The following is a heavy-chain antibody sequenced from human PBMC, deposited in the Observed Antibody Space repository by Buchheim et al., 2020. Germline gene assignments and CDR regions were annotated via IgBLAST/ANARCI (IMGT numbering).Heavy chain of an antibody. D-gene: IGHD2-8*01. CDR1: GFTFGTYA. Sequence: EVQLLESGGGLAQPGGSLRLSCAASGFTFGTYAMNWVRQAPGKGLEWLSVIVGGGSGIHYADAVKGRFTISRDNSKNILYLQMNSLRGEDTAIYYCAKDRTPDGRCELDYWGRGIL. V-gene: IGHV3-23*01. CDR3: AKDRTPDGRCELDY. CDR2: IVGGGSGI. J-gene: IGHJ4*02.